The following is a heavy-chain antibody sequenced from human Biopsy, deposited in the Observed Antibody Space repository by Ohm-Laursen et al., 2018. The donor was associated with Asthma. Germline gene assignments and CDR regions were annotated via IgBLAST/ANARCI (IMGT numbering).Heavy chain of an antibody. D-gene: IGHD2-2*01. J-gene: IGHJ5*02. CDR1: AGSFSGYY. Sequence: SETLSLTCAVYAGSFSGYYWSWIRQPPGKGLEWIGEINHSGSTNYNPSLKSRVTISVDTSKNQFSLKLSSVTAADTVVYYCARAGQCSSTSCYNPGWFDHWGQGTVVTVSS. CDR3: ARAGQCSSTSCYNPGWFDH. V-gene: IGHV4-34*01. CDR2: INHSGST.